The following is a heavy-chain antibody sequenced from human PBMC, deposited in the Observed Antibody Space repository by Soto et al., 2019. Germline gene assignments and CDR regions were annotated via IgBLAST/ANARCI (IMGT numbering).Heavy chain of an antibody. CDR1: GGSISSYY. D-gene: IGHD4-17*01. CDR2: IYTSGST. V-gene: IGHV4-4*07. Sequence: SETLSLTCTVSGGSISSYYWSWIRQPAGKGLEWIGRIYTSGSTNYNPSLKSRVTMSVDTSKNQFPMKLSSVTAADRAVYYCARDRTVTTGEGWFDPWGQGTLVTVSS. CDR3: ARDRTVTTGEGWFDP. J-gene: IGHJ5*02.